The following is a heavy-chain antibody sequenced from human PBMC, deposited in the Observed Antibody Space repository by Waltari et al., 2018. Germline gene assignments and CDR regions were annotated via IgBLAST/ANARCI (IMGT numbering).Heavy chain of an antibody. CDR1: GLPFPPYW. V-gene: IGHV3-7*01. CDR2: IKQDGSEK. D-gene: IGHD2-21*02. Sequence: EVQLVESGGGLVQRGGSLRLSCAASGLPFPPYWMSWVRQAPGKGLEWVANIKQDGSEKYYVDSVKGRFTISRDNAKNSLYLQMNSLRAEDTAVYYCARDWWRQGMDVWGHGTTVTVSS. CDR3: ARDWWRQGMDV. J-gene: IGHJ6*02.